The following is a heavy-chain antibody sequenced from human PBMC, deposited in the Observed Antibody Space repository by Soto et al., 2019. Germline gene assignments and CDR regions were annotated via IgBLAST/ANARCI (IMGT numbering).Heavy chain of an antibody. CDR1: GYTFTGYY. J-gene: IGHJ4*02. Sequence: ASVKVSCKASGYTFTGYYMHWVRQAPGQGLEWMGWINPNSGGTNYAQKFQGWVTMTGDTSISTAYMELSRLRSDDTAVYYCARVSSSWYPYYFDYWGQGTLVTVSS. D-gene: IGHD6-13*01. CDR3: ARVSSSWYPYYFDY. V-gene: IGHV1-2*04. CDR2: INPNSGGT.